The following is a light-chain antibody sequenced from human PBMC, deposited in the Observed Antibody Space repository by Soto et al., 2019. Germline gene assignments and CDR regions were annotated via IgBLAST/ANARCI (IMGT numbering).Light chain of an antibody. CDR2: EVS. CDR1: SSDVGSYNL. J-gene: IGLJ1*01. Sequence: QSVLAQPASVSWSPGQSITISCTGTSSDVGSYNLASWYQQHPGKAPKVMIYEVSERPSGVSNRFSGSQSGNTASLTISGLQAEDEADYYCCSYAGSSTPYVFGTGTKVTVL. V-gene: IGLV2-23*02. CDR3: CSYAGSSTPYV.